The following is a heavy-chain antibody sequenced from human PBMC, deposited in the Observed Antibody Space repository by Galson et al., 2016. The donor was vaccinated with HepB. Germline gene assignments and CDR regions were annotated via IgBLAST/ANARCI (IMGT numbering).Heavy chain of an antibody. J-gene: IGHJ3*01. CDR1: GFIVSSTY. D-gene: IGHD5-24*01. V-gene: IGHV3-53*01. CDR3: ARGGGDGYWRIFAFDF. Sequence: SLRLSCAASGFIVSSTYMSWVRQAPGKGLEWVSVIYRGGSTYYADSVKGRFTISRDNSNTGYLQMNSLRAEDTAVYYCARGGGDGYWRIFAFDFWGQGTMVTVSS. CDR2: IYRGGST.